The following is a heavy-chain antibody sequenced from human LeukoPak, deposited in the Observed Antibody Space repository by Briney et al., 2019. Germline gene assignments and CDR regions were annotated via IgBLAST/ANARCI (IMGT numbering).Heavy chain of an antibody. V-gene: IGHV3-23*01. J-gene: IGHJ4*02. CDR3: AKQSAGSAAWYSLHYDF. CDR1: GFTLSSYA. CDR2: VDGGGGGT. Sequence: PGGSPRLSCAASGFTLSSYATTWVRQAPGRGLEWVSSVDGGGGGTYYADSVKGRFTISRDNSKDTLYLQMNGLRAEDTAVYFCAKQSAGSAAWYSLHYDFWGQGTLVTVSS. D-gene: IGHD6-13*01.